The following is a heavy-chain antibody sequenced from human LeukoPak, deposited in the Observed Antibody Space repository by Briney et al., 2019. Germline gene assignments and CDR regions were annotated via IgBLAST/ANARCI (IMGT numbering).Heavy chain of an antibody. J-gene: IGHJ5*02. Sequence: GGSLRLSCATSGFTFSNAWINWVRQAPGKGLEWVGRIRSNSDGGTIDYAAPVKGRFTLSRDDSKTTLYLQMNSLQTEDTAVYYCATDFYDSTWGQGTLVTVSS. V-gene: IGHV3-15*07. CDR1: GFTFSNAW. CDR3: ATDFYDST. D-gene: IGHD3-22*01. CDR2: IRSNSDGGTI.